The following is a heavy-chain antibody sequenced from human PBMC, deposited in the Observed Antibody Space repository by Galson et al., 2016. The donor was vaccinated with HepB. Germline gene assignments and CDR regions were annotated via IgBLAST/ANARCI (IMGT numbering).Heavy chain of an antibody. CDR2: IGSSGPV. CDR3: ARDFDGSFPNLDF. D-gene: IGHD5-24*01. Sequence: WIRQPPGKALEWVSYIGSSGPVYYADSLQGRFTISRDNAKKLLYLQMNSLRDEDTAVYYCARDFDGSFPNLDFWGQGTLVTVSS. V-gene: IGHV3-69-1*02. J-gene: IGHJ4*02.